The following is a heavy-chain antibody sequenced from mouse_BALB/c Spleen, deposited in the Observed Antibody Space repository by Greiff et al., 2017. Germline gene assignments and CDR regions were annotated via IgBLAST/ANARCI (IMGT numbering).Heavy chain of an antibody. CDR1: GFTFSDYG. J-gene: IGHJ3*01. CDR3: ARDMFAY. V-gene: IGHV5-15*02. CDR2: ISNLAYSI. Sequence: EVKLVESGGGLVQPGGSRKLSCAASGFTFSDYGMAWVRQAPGKGPEWVAFISNLAYSIYYADTVTGRFTISRENAKNTLYPEMSSLRSEDTAMYYCARDMFAYWGQGTLVTVSA.